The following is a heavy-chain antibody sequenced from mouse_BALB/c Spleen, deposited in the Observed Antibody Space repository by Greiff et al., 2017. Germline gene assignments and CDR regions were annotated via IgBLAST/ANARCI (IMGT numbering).Heavy chain of an antibody. CDR3: ASDYYGYGLAY. Sequence: QVQLQQSGPELVRPGASVKISCKASGYSFSSYSMNWVKQRPGQGLEWIGQIYPEDGDTNYNGKFKGKATLTADKSSSTAYMQLSSLTSEDSAVYFCASDYYGYGLAYWGQGTLVTVSA. J-gene: IGHJ3*01. D-gene: IGHD1-2*01. V-gene: IGHV1-80*01. CDR2: IYPEDGDT. CDR1: GYSFSSYS.